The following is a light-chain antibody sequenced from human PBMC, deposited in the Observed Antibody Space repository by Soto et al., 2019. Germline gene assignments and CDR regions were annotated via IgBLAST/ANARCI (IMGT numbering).Light chain of an antibody. CDR2: EVS. V-gene: IGLV2-14*01. Sequence: QSALTQPASVSGSPGQSITISCTGTSSDVGGYNYVSWYQQHPGKAPKLMSYEVSNRPSGDPNRFSGSKSVNTASLTVSGLQAEDEADYYCSSYTSSSTYVFGTGTKVTVL. J-gene: IGLJ1*01. CDR1: SSDVGGYNY. CDR3: SSYTSSSTYV.